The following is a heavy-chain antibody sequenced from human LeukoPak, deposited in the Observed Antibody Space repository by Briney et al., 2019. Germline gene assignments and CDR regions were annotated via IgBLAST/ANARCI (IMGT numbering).Heavy chain of an antibody. V-gene: IGHV1-8*01. CDR2: MNPNSGNT. CDR3: ARGRCSGGSCYIYYYMDV. Sequence: GASVKVSCKASGYTFTSYDINWVRQATGQGLEWMGWMNPNSGNTGYAQKFQGRVTMTRNTSISTAYMVLSSLRSEDTAVYYCARGRCSGGSCYIYYYMDVWGKGTTVTVSS. CDR1: GYTFTSYD. J-gene: IGHJ6*03. D-gene: IGHD2-15*01.